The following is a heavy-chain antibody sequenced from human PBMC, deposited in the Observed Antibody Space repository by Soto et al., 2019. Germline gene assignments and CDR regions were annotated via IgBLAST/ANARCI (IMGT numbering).Heavy chain of an antibody. CDR2: ISGSGGAA. Sequence: EVQLLESGGGLVQPGGSLRLSCAASGFKLSSYDMSWVRQAPGKGLEWVSAISGSGGAAYYADSVKGQFTISRDNSKNTLYLQMNILRAEDTALYYCATVPLGYCSGGSCYSPGHWGQGTLVTVSS. J-gene: IGHJ1*01. CDR3: ATVPLGYCSGGSCYSPGH. D-gene: IGHD2-15*01. CDR1: GFKLSSYD. V-gene: IGHV3-23*01.